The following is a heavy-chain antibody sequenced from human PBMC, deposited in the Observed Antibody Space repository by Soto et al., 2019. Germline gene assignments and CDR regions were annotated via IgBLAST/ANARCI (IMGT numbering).Heavy chain of an antibody. J-gene: IGHJ4*02. V-gene: IGHV4-30-4*01. CDR2: IYYSGRT. CDR3: AREEWLTHYFDY. Sequence: PPGKGLEWMGYIYYSGRTYXTPDLKSRVTISVDTSENQFSLRLSYVTAADTAVYYCAREEWLTHYFDYWGQGTLVTVS. D-gene: IGHD3-3*01.